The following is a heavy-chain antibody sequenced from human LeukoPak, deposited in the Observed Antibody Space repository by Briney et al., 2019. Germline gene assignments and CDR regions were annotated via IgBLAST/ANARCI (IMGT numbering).Heavy chain of an antibody. J-gene: IGHJ4*02. Sequence: PSETLYVTCTVSGDSISRYYWTRIRQTAGKGLEWIGRTYPIGSTDYNPSLESRVSMSVDTSKSQFSLRLSSVTAADTVFFFQAEDGIRDFDWYFDYWGQGTLVTVSS. CDR2: TYPIGST. CDR1: GDSISRYY. D-gene: IGHD3-9*01. V-gene: IGHV4-4*07. CDR3: AEDGIRDFDWYFDY.